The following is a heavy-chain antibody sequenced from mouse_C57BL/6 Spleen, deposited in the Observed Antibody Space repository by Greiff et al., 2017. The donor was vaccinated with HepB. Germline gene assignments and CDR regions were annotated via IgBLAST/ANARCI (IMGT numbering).Heavy chain of an antibody. CDR2: IDPENGDT. Sequence: EVQLQQSGAELVRPGASVKLSCTASGFNIKDDYMHWVKQRPEQGLEWIGWIDPENGDTEYASKFQGKATITADTSSNTAYLQLSSLTSEDTAVYYCTTGAYYSNYVFAYWGQGTLVTVSA. CDR1: GFNIKDDY. V-gene: IGHV14-4*01. J-gene: IGHJ3*01. D-gene: IGHD2-5*01. CDR3: TTGAYYSNYVFAY.